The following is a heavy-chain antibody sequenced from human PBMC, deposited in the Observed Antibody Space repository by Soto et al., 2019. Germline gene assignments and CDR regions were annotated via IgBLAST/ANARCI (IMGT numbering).Heavy chain of an antibody. CDR3: APRGDVPLYGYDRYYYDMDV. V-gene: IGHV5-51*01. D-gene: IGHD5-18*01. Sequence: GESLKISCKGSGYSFTSYWIGWVRQMPGKGLEWMGIIYPGDSDTRYSPSFQGQVTISADKSISTAYLQWSSLKASDTAMYYCAPRGDVPLYGYDRYYYDMDVWGQGTTVASSS. CDR2: IYPGDSDT. CDR1: GYSFTSYW. J-gene: IGHJ6*02.